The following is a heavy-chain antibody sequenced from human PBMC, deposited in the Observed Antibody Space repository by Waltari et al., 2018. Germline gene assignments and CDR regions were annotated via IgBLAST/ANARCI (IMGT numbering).Heavy chain of an antibody. CDR3: ARKYCGDNYCFLDY. CDR2: INGYNGNT. J-gene: IGHJ4*02. V-gene: IGHV7-4-1*02. Sequence: QVQLVQSGAEVKKPGASVKVSCKASGYTLTSYGIMWGRQAPGQGLEWMGWINGYNGNTNYAQKVQGFTGRFVFSLDTSVSTAYLQINSLKPEDTAVYYCARKYCGDNYCFLDYWGQGTLLNVSS. D-gene: IGHD2-21*01. CDR1: GYTLTSYG.